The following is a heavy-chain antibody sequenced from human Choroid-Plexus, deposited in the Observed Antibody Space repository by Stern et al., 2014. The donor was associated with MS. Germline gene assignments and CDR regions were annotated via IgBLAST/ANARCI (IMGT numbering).Heavy chain of an antibody. V-gene: IGHV3-30*18. CDR1: GFTFSNFG. J-gene: IGHJ4*01. CDR3: AKDRQWSTYFFDY. D-gene: IGHD2-15*01. CDR2: ISDDGSDK. Sequence: QVQLVQSGGGVAQPGRPLILSCAASGFTFSNFGMHWVRQAPGKGLEWVALISDDGSDKYYADSVKCRFTIFRDNSKNTLYMHMNSLRAEDTAVYYCAKDRQWSTYFFDYWGHGSLVTVSS.